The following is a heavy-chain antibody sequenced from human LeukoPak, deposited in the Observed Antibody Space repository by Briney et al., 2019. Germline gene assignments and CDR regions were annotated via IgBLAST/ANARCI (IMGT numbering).Heavy chain of an antibody. Sequence: SETLSLTCTVSDGSINNYYWTWIRQPPGKGLEWIGCIHYSGSTNYNPSLKSRVTISIGTSKKDFSLKLTSVTAADTAVYYCARSVVPAAIQSWYFDLWGRGTLVTVSS. CDR2: IHYSGST. J-gene: IGHJ2*01. CDR3: ARSVVPAAIQSWYFDL. D-gene: IGHD2-2*02. V-gene: IGHV4-59*08. CDR1: DGSINNYY.